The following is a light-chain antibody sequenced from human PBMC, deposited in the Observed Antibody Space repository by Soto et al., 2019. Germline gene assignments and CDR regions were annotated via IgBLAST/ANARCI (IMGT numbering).Light chain of an antibody. V-gene: IGKV3-15*01. CDR2: GAS. Sequence: IVMTQSPATLSLSPGERAALSCRASQSINSELAWYQQKPGQPPRLLIYGASTRATFVPARFTVSESGSEFTLTISGLQSEDFAVYYCQQGHNWPLTFGQGTRRAI. J-gene: IGKJ2*01. CDR1: QSINSE. CDR3: QQGHNWPLT.